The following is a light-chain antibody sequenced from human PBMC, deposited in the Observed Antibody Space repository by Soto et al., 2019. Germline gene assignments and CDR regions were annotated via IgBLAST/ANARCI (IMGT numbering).Light chain of an antibody. CDR1: QRVSSTY. V-gene: IGKV3-15*01. J-gene: IGKJ4*01. CDR2: GTS. CDR3: QQYNNWPPLT. Sequence: EIVMTQSPPTLSVSPGERATLSCRASQRVSSTYLAWYQQKPGQAPRLLIYGTSSRATGIPARFSGSGSGTEFTLTISSLQSEDFAVYYCQQYNNWPPLTFGGGTKVDI.